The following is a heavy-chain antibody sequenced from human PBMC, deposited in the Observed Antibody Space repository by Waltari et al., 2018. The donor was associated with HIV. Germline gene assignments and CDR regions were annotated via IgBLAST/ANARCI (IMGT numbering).Heavy chain of an antibody. CDR2: INHSGST. V-gene: IGHV4-34*01. CDR3: ARDRLVGWLDP. D-gene: IGHD4-17*01. J-gene: IGHJ5*02. CDR1: GGSFSGYY. Sequence: QVQLQQWGAGLLKPSETLSLTCAVYGGSFSGYYWSWIRQPPGKGLEWIGDINHSGSTKYNPSLKSRVTVSVDTSKNQFSLKMSSVTAADTAVYYCARDRLVGWLDPWGQGTLVTISS.